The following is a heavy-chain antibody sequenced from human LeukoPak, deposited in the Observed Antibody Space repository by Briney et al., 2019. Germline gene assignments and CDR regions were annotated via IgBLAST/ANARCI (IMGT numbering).Heavy chain of an antibody. V-gene: IGHV4-34*01. J-gene: IGHJ4*02. CDR2: INHSGST. Sequence: SETLSLTCAVYGGSFSGYYWSWIRQPPGKGLEWIGEINHSGSTNYNPPLKSRVTISVDTSKNQFSLKLSSVTAADTAVYYCARGPGSADYWGQGTLVTVSS. CDR1: GGSFSGYY. CDR3: ARGPGSADY. D-gene: IGHD3-10*01.